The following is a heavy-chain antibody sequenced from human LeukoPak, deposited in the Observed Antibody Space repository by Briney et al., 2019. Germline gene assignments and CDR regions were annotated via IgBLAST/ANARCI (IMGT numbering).Heavy chain of an antibody. J-gene: IGHJ4*02. CDR3: ASHSSSWYSRGKDY. CDR1: GGSISSYY. Sequence: PSETLSLTCTVSGGSISSYYWSWIRQPAGKGLEWIGRIYTSGSTNYNPSLKSRVTMSVDMSTNQFSLKLSSVTATDTAIYYCASHSSSWYSRGKDYWGQGTLVTVSS. V-gene: IGHV4-4*07. CDR2: IYTSGST. D-gene: IGHD6-13*01.